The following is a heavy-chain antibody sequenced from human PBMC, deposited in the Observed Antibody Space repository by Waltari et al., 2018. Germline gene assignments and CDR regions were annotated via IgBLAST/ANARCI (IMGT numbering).Heavy chain of an antibody. Sequence: EVQLVQSGAEVKKPGATVKISCKASGYPFTDYYMHWVQPAPGKGLEWMGRVDPEDGETIYAEKFQGRVTITADTSTDTAYMELSSLRSEDTAVYYCAHVGATSYRAEYFQHWGQGTLVTVSS. CDR3: AHVGATSYRAEYFQH. J-gene: IGHJ1*01. D-gene: IGHD1-26*01. CDR1: GYPFTDYY. V-gene: IGHV1-69-2*01. CDR2: VDPEDGET.